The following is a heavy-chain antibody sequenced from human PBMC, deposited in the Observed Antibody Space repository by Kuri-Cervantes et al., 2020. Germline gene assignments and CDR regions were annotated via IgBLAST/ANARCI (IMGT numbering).Heavy chain of an antibody. J-gene: IGHJ4*02. D-gene: IGHD3-16*01. V-gene: IGHV1-2*02. CDR2: INPNSGGT. CDR3: ARATSFGGVKKGGRYFDY. CDR1: GYTFTGYY. Sequence: ASVKVSCKASGYTFTGYYMHWVRQAPGQGLEWMGWINPNSGGTNYAQKFQGRVTMTRDTSISTAYMELSRLRSDDTAVYYCARATSFGGVKKGGRYFDYWGQGTLVTVSS.